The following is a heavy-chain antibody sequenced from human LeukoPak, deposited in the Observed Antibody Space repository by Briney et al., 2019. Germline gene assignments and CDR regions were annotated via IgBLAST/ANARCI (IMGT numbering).Heavy chain of an antibody. J-gene: IGHJ4*02. D-gene: IGHD6-13*01. CDR2: INHSGST. Sequence: KPSETLSLTCAVYGGSFSDYYWSWIRQPPGKGLEWIGEINHSGSTNYNPSLKSRVTISVDTSKNQFSLKLSSVTAADTAVYYCASKAAAGTAAPYWGQGTLVTVSS. V-gene: IGHV4-34*01. CDR1: GGSFSDYY. CDR3: ASKAAAGTAAPY.